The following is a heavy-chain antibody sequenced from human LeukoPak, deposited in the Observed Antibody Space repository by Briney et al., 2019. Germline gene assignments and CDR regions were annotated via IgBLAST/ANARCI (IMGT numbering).Heavy chain of an antibody. D-gene: IGHD3-10*01. CDR3: TKGSASGNYRDY. Sequence: ASVKVSCKASGYTFINFDINWVRQATGQGFEWMGWMNPNNGQTGYAQKFQGRVTMTRDTSINTAYMELSSLTSEDTAVYYCTKGSASGNYRDYWGQGTLVTVSS. J-gene: IGHJ4*02. CDR2: MNPNNGQT. CDR1: GYTFINFD. V-gene: IGHV1-8*01.